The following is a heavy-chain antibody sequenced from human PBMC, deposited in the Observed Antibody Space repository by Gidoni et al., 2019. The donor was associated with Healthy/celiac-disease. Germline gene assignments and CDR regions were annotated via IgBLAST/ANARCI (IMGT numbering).Heavy chain of an antibody. CDR3: ARERYSSSWYGWFDP. J-gene: IGHJ5*02. CDR1: GGSISSYY. CDR2: IYYSGST. V-gene: IGHV4-59*01. D-gene: IGHD6-13*01. Sequence: QVQLQESGPGLVKPSETLSLPCTVSGGSISSYYWSWIRQPPGKGLEWIGYIYYSGSTNYNPSLKSRVTISVDTSKNQFSLKLSSVTAADTAVYYCARERYSSSWYGWFDPWGQGTLVTVSS.